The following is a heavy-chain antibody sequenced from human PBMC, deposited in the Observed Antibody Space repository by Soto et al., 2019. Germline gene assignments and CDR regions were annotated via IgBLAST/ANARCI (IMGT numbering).Heavy chain of an antibody. J-gene: IGHJ4*02. CDR1: GDSISGSQW. CDR2: ISHTGTT. Sequence: PSETLSLTCAVSGDSISGSQWWSWVRRPPGEGLEWIGEISHTGTTNYNPPLKSRLTMSVDKPKNQFSLTLTSVTAADTAVYYCARVISSREEYFDYWGQGTVVTVSS. D-gene: IGHD2-2*01. V-gene: IGHV4-4*02. CDR3: ARVISSREEYFDY.